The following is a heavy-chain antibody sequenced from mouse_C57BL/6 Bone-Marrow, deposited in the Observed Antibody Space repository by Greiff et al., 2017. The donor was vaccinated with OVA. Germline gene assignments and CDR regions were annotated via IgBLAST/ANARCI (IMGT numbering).Heavy chain of an antibody. CDR3: ARGHYDYDRLFDY. CDR1: GYTFTSYW. D-gene: IGHD2-4*01. CDR2: INPSNGGT. V-gene: IGHV1-53*01. Sequence: QVHVKQPGTELVKPGASVKLSCKASGYTFTSYWMHWVKQRPGQGLEWIGNINPSNGGTNYNEKFKSKATLTVDKSSSTAYMQLSSLTSEDSAVYYCARGHYDYDRLFDYWGQGTTLTVSS. J-gene: IGHJ2*01.